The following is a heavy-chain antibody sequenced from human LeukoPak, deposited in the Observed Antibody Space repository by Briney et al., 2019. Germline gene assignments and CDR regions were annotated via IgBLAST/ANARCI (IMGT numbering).Heavy chain of an antibody. D-gene: IGHD2-2*01. CDR2: MNPNSGNT. V-gene: IGHV1-8*03. J-gene: IGHJ5*02. CDR1: GYTFTNYD. Sequence: ASVKVSCKASGYTFTNYDINWVRQATGQGLEWMGCMNPNSGNTGYAQKFQGRVTITRDTSISTAYMELSSLRSEDTAVYYCARTIVVVPATKIWFDPWGQGTLVTVSS. CDR3: ARTIVVVPATKIWFDP.